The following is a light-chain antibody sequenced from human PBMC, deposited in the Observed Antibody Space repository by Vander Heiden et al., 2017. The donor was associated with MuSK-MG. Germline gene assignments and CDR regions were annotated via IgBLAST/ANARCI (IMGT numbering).Light chain of an antibody. CDR3: QSYDSSLSGYV. J-gene: IGLJ1*01. Sequence: QSVLTQPPSVSGAPGQRGTISCTGSSSNIGAGYDVHWYQHLPGTAPKLLLYGNSNRPSGVPDRFSGSKSGTSASLAITGLQAEDEADYYCQSYDSSLSGYVFGTGTKVTVL. CDR2: GNS. CDR1: SSNIGAGYD. V-gene: IGLV1-40*01.